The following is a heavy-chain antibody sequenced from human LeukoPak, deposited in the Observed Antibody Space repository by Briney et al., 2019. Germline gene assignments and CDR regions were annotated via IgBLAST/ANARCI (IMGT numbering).Heavy chain of an antibody. V-gene: IGHV1-8*03. Sequence: ASVTVSCTASGYTFTSYDINWVRQATGQGREWMGWMNPNSGNTGYAQKFQGRVTITRNTPISTAYMQLSSLRSEDTAVYYCARAPSWGGNPLGGYYPYYMDVWGKGTTVTVSS. CDR1: GYTFTSYD. CDR3: ARAPSWGGNPLGGYYPYYMDV. J-gene: IGHJ6*03. D-gene: IGHD4-23*01. CDR2: MNPNSGNT.